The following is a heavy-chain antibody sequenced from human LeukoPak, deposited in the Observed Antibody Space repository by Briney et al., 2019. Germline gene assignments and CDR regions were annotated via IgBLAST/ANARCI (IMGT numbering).Heavy chain of an antibody. Sequence: SETLSLTCTVSGDSISSYYWSWIRQPAGKGLEWIGRIYTSGSTNYNPSLKSRVTMSVDTSKNQFSLKLSSVTAADTAVYYCARDSAAGLTRNFDYWGQGTLVTVSS. D-gene: IGHD6-13*01. CDR1: GDSISSYY. CDR3: ARDSAAGLTRNFDY. V-gene: IGHV4-4*07. J-gene: IGHJ4*02. CDR2: IYTSGST.